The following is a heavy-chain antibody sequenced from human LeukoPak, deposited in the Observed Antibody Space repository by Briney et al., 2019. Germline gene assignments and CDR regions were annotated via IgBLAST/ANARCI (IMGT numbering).Heavy chain of an antibody. CDR2: ISHRGRT. D-gene: IGHD2-15*01. J-gene: IGHJ3*01. Sequence: PSETLSLTCAVYGGSFSDYCWIWMRQTPGKGLEWIGEISHRGRTNYNPSLRSRITISVDTSKSQFSLKLRSVTATDAAVYYCARELLVARGGFDVWGQGTMVSVSS. CDR1: GGSFSDYC. V-gene: IGHV4-34*01. CDR3: ARELLVARGGFDV.